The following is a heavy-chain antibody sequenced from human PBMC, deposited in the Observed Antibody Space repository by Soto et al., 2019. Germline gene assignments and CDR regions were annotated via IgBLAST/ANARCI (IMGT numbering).Heavy chain of an antibody. J-gene: IGHJ4*02. CDR1: GYTFTSYG. V-gene: IGHV1-18*01. CDR3: VRDADGEKRGYFDY. D-gene: IGHD4-17*01. CDR2: ISGYNGDR. Sequence: QVQLVQSGPEVKEPGASVKVSCKASGYTFTSYGLGWVRQAPGQGLEWMGWISGYNGDRTYAQNLQGRVTMTKDTSTSTAYMELRSLRSDDTAVYYCVRDADGEKRGYFDYWGQGALVTVSS.